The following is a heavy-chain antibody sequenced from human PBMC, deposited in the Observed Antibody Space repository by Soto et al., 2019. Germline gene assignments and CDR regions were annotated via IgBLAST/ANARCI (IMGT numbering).Heavy chain of an antibody. J-gene: IGHJ4*02. CDR2: IYQTGST. Sequence: SETLSLTCAVSGGSISSTNWWSWVRQTPGKGLEWIGEIYQTGSTNYNPSLKSRATISIDKSQNQFSLKLTQVTAADTAMYYCAGVPPRAKFDYWGQGIFVTLAS. CDR3: AGVPPRAKFDY. V-gene: IGHV4-4*02. CDR1: GGSISSTNW.